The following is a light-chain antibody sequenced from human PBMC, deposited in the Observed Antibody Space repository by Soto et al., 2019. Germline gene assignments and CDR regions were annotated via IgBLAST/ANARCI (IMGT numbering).Light chain of an antibody. CDR1: SSDIGRYDL. V-gene: IGLV2-23*02. CDR2: DVT. CDR3: CSHAGRGSFL. Sequence: HSALAQPASVSGSPGQSITISCTGTSSDIGRYDLVSWYQQYPGKAPKLIMYDVTKRPSGVSDRLSDSKSGNTASLTISGLQDEDEDDYYCCSHAGRGSFLFGGGTKVTVL. J-gene: IGLJ2*01.